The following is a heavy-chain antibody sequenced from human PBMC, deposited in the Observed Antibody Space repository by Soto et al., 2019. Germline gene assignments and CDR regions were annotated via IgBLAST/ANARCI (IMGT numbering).Heavy chain of an antibody. CDR1: GDSMTSSSYY. Sequence: QLQLQESGPGLVKPSETLSLTCTVSGDSMTSSSYYWGWIRKPPGKGLEWIGSIYYSERTSYNSGSTYYSPSLKSRVTISGDTSKSQFSLKLSSVTAADTAVYYCARHTRNQFDPWGQGTLVTVSS. V-gene: IGHV4-39*01. CDR2: IYYSERTSYNSGST. J-gene: IGHJ5*02. CDR3: ARHTRNQFDP.